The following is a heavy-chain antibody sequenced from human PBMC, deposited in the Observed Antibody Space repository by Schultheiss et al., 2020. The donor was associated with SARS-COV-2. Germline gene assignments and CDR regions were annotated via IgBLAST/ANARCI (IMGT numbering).Heavy chain of an antibody. V-gene: IGHV4-4*07. CDR2: IYTSGST. CDR1: GGSISSYY. CDR3: ARGTNRYCSGGSCFSGRSPGYFQH. Sequence: SETLSLTCTVSGGSISSYYWSWIRQPAGKGLEWIGRIYTSGSTNYNPSLKSRVTMSVDTSKNQFSLKLSSVIAADTAVYYCARGTNRYCSGGSCFSGRSPGYFQHWGQGTLVTVSS. D-gene: IGHD2-15*01. J-gene: IGHJ1*01.